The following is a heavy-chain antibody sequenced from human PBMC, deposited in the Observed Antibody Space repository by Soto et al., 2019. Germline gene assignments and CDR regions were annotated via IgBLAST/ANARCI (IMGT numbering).Heavy chain of an antibody. D-gene: IGHD1-1*01. J-gene: IGHJ4*02. CDR1: GYAFTTYG. CDR2: ISAHNGNT. V-gene: IGHV1-18*01. Sequence: QVHLVQSGAEVKKPGASVKVSCQASGYAFTTYGITWVRQAPGQGLEWMGWISAHNGNTNYAQKLQGRVTVTRDTSTSTAYMELRSLSSDDTDVYYCARGRYGDYWGQGALVTVSS. CDR3: ARGRYGDY.